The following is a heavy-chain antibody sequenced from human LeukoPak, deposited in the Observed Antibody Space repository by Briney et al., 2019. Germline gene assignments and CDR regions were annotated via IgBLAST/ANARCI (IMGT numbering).Heavy chain of an antibody. CDR2: ISGSGGST. J-gene: IGHJ5*02. Sequence: GGSLRLSCAASGFTFGSYAMSWVRQAPGKGLEWVSAISGSGGSTYYADSVKGRFTISRDNAKNSLYLQMNSLRAEDTAVYYCARDRGYYDILTGNDDPWGQGTLVTVSS. V-gene: IGHV3-23*01. CDR1: GFTFGSYA. CDR3: ARDRGYYDILTGNDDP. D-gene: IGHD3-9*01.